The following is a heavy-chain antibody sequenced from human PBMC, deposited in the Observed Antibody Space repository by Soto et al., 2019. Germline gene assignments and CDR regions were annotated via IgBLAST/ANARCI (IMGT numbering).Heavy chain of an antibody. CDR2: IYYSGST. D-gene: IGHD1-26*01. Sequence: SETLSLTCTVSGGSISSSSYYWGWIRQPPGKGLEWIGSIYYSGSTYYNPSLKSRVTISVDTSKNQFSLKLSSVTAADTAVYYCARHMYSGSYYVSWDFDYWGQGTLVTVSS. J-gene: IGHJ4*02. CDR3: ARHMYSGSYYVSWDFDY. CDR1: GGSISSSSYY. V-gene: IGHV4-39*01.